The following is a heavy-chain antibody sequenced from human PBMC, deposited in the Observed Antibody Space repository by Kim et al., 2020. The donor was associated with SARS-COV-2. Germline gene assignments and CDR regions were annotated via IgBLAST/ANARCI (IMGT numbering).Heavy chain of an antibody. CDR3: ARDTVTTGAFEI. J-gene: IGHJ3*02. D-gene: IGHD4-17*01. Sequence: GGSLRLSCAASGFTFGGYGMSWVRQAPGKGLEWVSGIYWNGGNTGYADSVKGRFTISRDNAKNSLYLQMNSLRAEDTALYHCARDTVTTGAFEIWGQGTMVTVSS. CDR1: GFTFGGYG. V-gene: IGHV3-20*01. CDR2: IYWNGGNT.